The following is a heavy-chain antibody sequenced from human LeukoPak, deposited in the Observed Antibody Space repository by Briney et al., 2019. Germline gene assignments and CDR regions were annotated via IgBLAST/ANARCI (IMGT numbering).Heavy chain of an antibody. J-gene: IGHJ4*02. V-gene: IGHV3-48*03. D-gene: IGHD6-19*01. CDR2: ISSSGSTK. CDR3: AREDIAVAGSFDY. CDR1: GFTFSSYE. Sequence: GGSLRLSSVASGFTFSSYEMNWVRQAPGKGLEWVSYISSSGSTKYYADSVKGRFTISRDTAKNSLFLQMNSLRAEDTAVYYCAREDIAVAGSFDYWGQGSLGTVSS.